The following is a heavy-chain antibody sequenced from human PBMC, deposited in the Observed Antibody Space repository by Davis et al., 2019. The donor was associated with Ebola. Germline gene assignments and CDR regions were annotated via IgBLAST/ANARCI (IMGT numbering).Heavy chain of an antibody. V-gene: IGHV4-61*08. Sequence: MPSETLSLTCTVSGGSVSSDDYSWNWIRQPPGKGLEWIGFIYYSGSTNYNPSLNSRVTISVDKSRNQFSLKLSSVTAADTAVYYCARGVGYFDWLLSPYYYYGMDVWGKGTTVTVSS. CDR3: ARGVGYFDWLLSPYYYYGMDV. J-gene: IGHJ6*04. CDR1: GGSVSSDDYS. D-gene: IGHD3-9*01. CDR2: IYYSGST.